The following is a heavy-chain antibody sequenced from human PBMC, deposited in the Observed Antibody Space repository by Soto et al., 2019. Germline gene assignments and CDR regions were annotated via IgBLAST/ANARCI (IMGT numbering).Heavy chain of an antibody. D-gene: IGHD2-15*01. Sequence: SETLSLTCTVSGGSISFYHWSWIRQPPGKGLEWIGYIYYSGSTNYNPSLKSRVTISADTSKNQFSLRLTSVTAADTAVYYCARDWLGCSGDSCHPGSPGYYYYGMDVWGQGTTVTVSS. CDR3: ARDWLGCSGDSCHPGSPGYYYYGMDV. J-gene: IGHJ6*02. V-gene: IGHV4-59*12. CDR1: GGSISFYH. CDR2: IYYSGST.